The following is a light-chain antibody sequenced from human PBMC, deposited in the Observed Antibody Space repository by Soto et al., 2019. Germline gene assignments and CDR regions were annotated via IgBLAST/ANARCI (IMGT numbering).Light chain of an antibody. J-gene: IGKJ4*02. CDR3: QSYDSGLSDYL. Sequence: DIQMTQSPSTLSASVGDRVTITCRASQSISSWLAWYQQKPGKAPKLLIYVNDRRPSGVADRFSGSKSGTSASLAITGLQAEDEADYYCQSYDSGLSDYLFGSGTKV. CDR2: VND. CDR1: QSISSW. V-gene: IGKV1-5*01.